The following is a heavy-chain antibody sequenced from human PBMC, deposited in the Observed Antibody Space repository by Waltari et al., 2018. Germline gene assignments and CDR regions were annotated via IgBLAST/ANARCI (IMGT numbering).Heavy chain of an antibody. CDR2: IYSGGSK. CDR3: ARDYRIVGATGYYYYMDV. V-gene: IGHV3-53*02. D-gene: IGHD1-26*01. CDR1: GFTVSSNY. J-gene: IGHJ6*03. Sequence: EVQLVETGGGLIQPGGSLRLSCAASGFTVSSNYMSWVRQAPGKGLEWVSVIYSGGSKYYADAVKGRFTISRDNSKNTLYLQMNSLRAEDTAVYYGARDYRIVGATGYYYYMDVWGKGTTVTVSS.